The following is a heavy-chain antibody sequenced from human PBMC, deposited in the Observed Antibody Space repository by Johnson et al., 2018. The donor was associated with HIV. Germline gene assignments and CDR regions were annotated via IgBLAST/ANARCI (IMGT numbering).Heavy chain of an antibody. Sequence: QVQLVESGGGVVQPGRSLRLSCAASGFTFSSYAMHWVRQAPGKGLEWVAVISYDGSNKYYADYVKGRFTISRDNSKNTLYLQMNSLRAEDTAVYYCAREEGVGDDYGGKSAFDIWGQGTMVTVSS. V-gene: IGHV3-30-3*01. CDR1: GFTFSSYA. CDR3: AREEGVGDDYGGKSAFDI. D-gene: IGHD4-23*01. CDR2: ISYDGSNK. J-gene: IGHJ3*02.